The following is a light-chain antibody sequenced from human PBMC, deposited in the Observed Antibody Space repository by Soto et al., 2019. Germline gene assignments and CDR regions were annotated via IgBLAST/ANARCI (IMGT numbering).Light chain of an antibody. Sequence: QSMVTQPPSASGALGQRVTISCTGSSSNIGAGYDVHWYQQFPGRAPRFLIFGNNNRPSGVPDRFSGSKSGTSASLDISGLQADDEADYYCQSFDTRLNSVVFGGGTQLTVL. CDR1: SSNIGAGYD. V-gene: IGLV1-40*01. CDR3: QSFDTRLNSVV. CDR2: GNN. J-gene: IGLJ2*01.